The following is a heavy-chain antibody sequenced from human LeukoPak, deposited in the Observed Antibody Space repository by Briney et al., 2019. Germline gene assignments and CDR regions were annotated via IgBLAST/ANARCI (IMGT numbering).Heavy chain of an antibody. CDR1: GFTFSDYY. Sequence: GGSLRLSCAASGFTFSDYYMSWIHQAPGKGLEWVSYISSSSSYTNYADSVKGRFTISRDNAKNSLYLQMNSLRAEDTAVYYCARGQRITMVRGVIPDAFDIWGQGTMVTVSS. J-gene: IGHJ3*02. CDR2: ISSSSSYT. CDR3: ARGQRITMVRGVIPDAFDI. V-gene: IGHV3-11*06. D-gene: IGHD3-10*01.